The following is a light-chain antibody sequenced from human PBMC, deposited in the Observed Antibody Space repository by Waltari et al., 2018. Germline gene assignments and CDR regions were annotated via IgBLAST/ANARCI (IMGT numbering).Light chain of an antibody. J-gene: IGKJ2*01. V-gene: IGKV4-1*01. CDR1: QSVLYSSNNKDY. CDR3: QQYHSFPYT. Sequence: DIVMTQSPDSLAVSLGERATINCKSGQSVLYSSNNKDYLAWYQQKPGQPPKLLFYWASTRESGVHDRFSGSGSGTDFTLTISSLQAEDVAVYYCQQYHSFPYTFGQGTKLEIK. CDR2: WAS.